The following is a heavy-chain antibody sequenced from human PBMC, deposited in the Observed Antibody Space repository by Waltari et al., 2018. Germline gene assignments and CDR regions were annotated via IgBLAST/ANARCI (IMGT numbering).Heavy chain of an antibody. CDR2: IYYSGST. Sequence: QVQLQESGPGLVKPSETLSLTCTVSGGSISSYYWSWIRQPPGKGLEWIGYIYYSGSTNYNPSLKSRVTISVDTSKNQFSLKLSSVTAADTAMYYCARLYYYDSSGYPLGFDPWGQGTLVTVSS. V-gene: IGHV4-59*01. CDR3: ARLYYYDSSGYPLGFDP. J-gene: IGHJ5*02. D-gene: IGHD3-22*01. CDR1: GGSISSYY.